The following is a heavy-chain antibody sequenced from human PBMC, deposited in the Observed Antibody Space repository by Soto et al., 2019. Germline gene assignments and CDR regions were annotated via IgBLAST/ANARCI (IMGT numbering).Heavy chain of an antibody. CDR1: GFTFSRYW. CDR3: ARDSVIT. Sequence: GGSLRLSCAASGFTFSRYWMSWVRQAPGQGLEWVANIKQDGSEKYYVDSVNGRFTISRDNAKNSLYLQMNTLSAEDTAVYYCARDSVITWGQGTLVTVSS. CDR2: IKQDGSEK. V-gene: IGHV3-7*03. J-gene: IGHJ4*02.